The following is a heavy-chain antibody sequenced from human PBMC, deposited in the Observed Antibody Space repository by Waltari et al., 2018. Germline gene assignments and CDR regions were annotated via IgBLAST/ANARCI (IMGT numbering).Heavy chain of an antibody. Sequence: EEQLVESGGGLVQPGDSLRLSCAASGFTFSSFWMNWVRQAPGKGPLVVSRSSNEASETTYADSVKGRFTISRDNARNTLYLQMNRLRAEDTAVYFCARVSRRTYRSPVPGRHYYYGMDVWGQGTTVTVSS. CDR1: GFTFSSFW. J-gene: IGHJ6*02. D-gene: IGHD1-1*01. CDR3: ARVSRRTYRSPVPGRHYYYGMDV. CDR2: SSNEASET. V-gene: IGHV3-74*03.